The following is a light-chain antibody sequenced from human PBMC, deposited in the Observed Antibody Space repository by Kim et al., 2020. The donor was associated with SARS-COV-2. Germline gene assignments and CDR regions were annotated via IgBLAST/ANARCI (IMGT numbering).Light chain of an antibody. CDR1: SNDISGYNS. Sequence: QSVTIPCTGTSNDISGYNSISWFQQHPGKAPKLMIYDVRQRPSGVPDRFSGSKSGNTASLTISGLQAEDEADYYCCSYAGSYTLVFGGGTQLTVL. CDR2: DVR. J-gene: IGLJ3*02. CDR3: CSYAGSYTLV. V-gene: IGLV2-11*01.